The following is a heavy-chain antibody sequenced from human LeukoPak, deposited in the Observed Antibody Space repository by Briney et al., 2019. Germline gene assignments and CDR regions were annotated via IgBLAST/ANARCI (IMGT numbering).Heavy chain of an antibody. D-gene: IGHD3-16*01. V-gene: IGHV3-33*03. Sequence: GRSLRLSCAASGFTFSSYGMHWVRQAPGNGLEWVVVIWYDGSDKYYVDSVKGRFTISRDNSKNTLYLQMNSLRAEDTALYYCAKDKDYGYYMDVWGKGTTVTVSS. J-gene: IGHJ6*03. CDR1: GFTFSSYG. CDR3: AKDKDYGYYMDV. CDR2: IWYDGSDK.